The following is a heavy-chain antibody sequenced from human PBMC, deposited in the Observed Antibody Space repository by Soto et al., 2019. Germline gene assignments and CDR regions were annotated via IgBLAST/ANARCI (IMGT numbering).Heavy chain of an antibody. V-gene: IGHV4-59*01. CDR1: GGSISSYY. CDR3: AREGYCSGGSCFTPAKDAFAI. D-gene: IGHD2-15*01. J-gene: IGHJ3*02. CDR2: IYYSGST. Sequence: PSETLSLTCTVSGGSISSYYWSWIRQPPGKGLEWIGYIYYSGSTNYNPSLKSRVTISVDTSKNQFSLKLSSVTAADTAVYYCAREGYCSGGSCFTPAKDAFAIWGQGTMVTVSS.